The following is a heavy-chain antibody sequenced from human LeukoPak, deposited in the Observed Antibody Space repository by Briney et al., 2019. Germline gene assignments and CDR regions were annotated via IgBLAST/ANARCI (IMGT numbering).Heavy chain of an antibody. CDR1: GGSISSGGYS. Sequence: SETLSLTCAVSGGSISSGGYSWSWIRQPPGKGLEWIGYIYYSGSTYYNPSLKSRVTISVDTSKNQFSLKLSSVTAADTAVYYCARQGTTTDYYYYYMDVWGKGTTVTISS. CDR3: ARQGTTTDYYYYYMDV. J-gene: IGHJ6*03. V-gene: IGHV4-30-4*07. D-gene: IGHD4-11*01. CDR2: IYYSGST.